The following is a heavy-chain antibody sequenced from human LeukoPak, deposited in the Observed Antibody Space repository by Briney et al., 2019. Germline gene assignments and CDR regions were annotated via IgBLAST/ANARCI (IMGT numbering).Heavy chain of an antibody. J-gene: IGHJ6*03. D-gene: IGHD6-13*01. V-gene: IGHV4-34*01. CDR1: GGSFSGYY. Sequence: PSETLSLTCAVYGGSFSGYYWSWIRQPPGKGLEWIGEINHSGSTNYNPSLKSRVTISVDTSKNQFSLKLSSVTAADTAVYYCVRDLGIAAAGTHYYYMDVWGKGTTVTVSS. CDR3: VRDLGIAAAGTHYYYMDV. CDR2: INHSGST.